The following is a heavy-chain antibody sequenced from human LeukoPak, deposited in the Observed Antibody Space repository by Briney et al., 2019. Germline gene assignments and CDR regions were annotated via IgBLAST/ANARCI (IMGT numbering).Heavy chain of an antibody. CDR3: ARLRCSGGSCYFDY. CDR1: GGSISSNSYY. Sequence: PSETLSLTCTVSGGSISSNSYYWGWIRQPPGKGREWIGSINCSRSTYYNPSLKSRVTISVDTSKNQFSLKLSSVTAADTAVYYCARLRCSGGSCYFDYWGQETLVTVSS. V-gene: IGHV4-39*01. J-gene: IGHJ4*02. D-gene: IGHD2-15*01. CDR2: INCSRST.